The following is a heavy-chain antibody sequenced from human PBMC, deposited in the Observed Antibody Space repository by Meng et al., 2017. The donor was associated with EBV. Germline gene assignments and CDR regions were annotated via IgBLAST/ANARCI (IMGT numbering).Heavy chain of an antibody. V-gene: IGHV2-5*02. D-gene: IGHD6-6*01. J-gene: IGHJ4*02. CDR3: AHIIAARPFDY. CDR2: IYWDDDK. Sequence: QFPLKESGPPLVKPPQTLTLTCTFSGFSLSTRGVGVGWTRQPPGKALEWLALIYWDDDKRYRPSLKSRLTITKDTSKNQVVLTMTNMDPVDAATYYCAHIIAARPFDYWGQGTLVTVSS. CDR1: GFSLSTRGVG.